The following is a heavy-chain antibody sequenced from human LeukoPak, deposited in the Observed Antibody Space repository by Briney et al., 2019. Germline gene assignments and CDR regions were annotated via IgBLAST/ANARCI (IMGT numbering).Heavy chain of an antibody. CDR1: GFTFSSYG. CDR2: IWYDGSNK. CDR3: ARDLRPYYYYYGMDV. V-gene: IGHV3-33*01. J-gene: IGHJ6*02. Sequence: PEGSLRLSCAASGFTFSSYGMHWVRQAPGKGLEWVAVIWYDGSNKYYADSVKGRFTISRDNSKNTLYLQMNSLRAEDTAVYYCARDLRPYYYYYGMDVWGQGTTVTVSS.